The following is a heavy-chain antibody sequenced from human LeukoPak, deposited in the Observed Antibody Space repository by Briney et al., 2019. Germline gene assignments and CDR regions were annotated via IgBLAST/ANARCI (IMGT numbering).Heavy chain of an antibody. Sequence: SDTLSLTCTVSGGSISSSSYYWGWIRQPPGKGLEWIGSIYYSGSTYYNPSLKSRVTISVDTSKNQFSLKLSSVTAADTAVYYCARDYGSGSYFDAFDIWGQGTMVTVSS. J-gene: IGHJ3*02. V-gene: IGHV4-39*07. CDR2: IYYSGST. CDR1: GGSISSSSYY. CDR3: ARDYGSGSYFDAFDI. D-gene: IGHD3-10*01.